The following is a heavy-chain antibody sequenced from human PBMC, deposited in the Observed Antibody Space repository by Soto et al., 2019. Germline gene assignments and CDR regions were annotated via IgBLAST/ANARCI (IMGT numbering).Heavy chain of an antibody. D-gene: IGHD3-22*01. V-gene: IGHV1-18*01. CDR1: GYTFTSYG. J-gene: IGHJ5*02. Sequence: GASVKVSCKASGYTFTSYGISWVRQAPGQGLEWIEWISAYNGNTNYAQKLQGRVTMTTDTSTSTAYMELRSLRSDDTAVYYCARVLCYYDSSGCNWFDPWGQGTLVTVSS. CDR3: ARVLCYYDSSGCNWFDP. CDR2: ISAYNGNT.